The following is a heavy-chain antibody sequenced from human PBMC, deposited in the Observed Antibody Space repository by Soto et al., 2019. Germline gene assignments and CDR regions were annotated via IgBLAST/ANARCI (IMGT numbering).Heavy chain of an antibody. CDR3: ARVPSPFDYYYAMDV. Sequence: SETLSLTCVVSGYSISSGYYWGWIRQPPGKGLEWIGSIYHSGTTYYNPSLKSRLTMSLDASQNQFSLKLNSLTDADTAVYFCARVPSPFDYYYAMDVWGQGTTVTVSS. CDR1: GYSISSGYY. J-gene: IGHJ6*02. V-gene: IGHV4-38-2*01. CDR2: IYHSGTT. D-gene: IGHD3-16*01.